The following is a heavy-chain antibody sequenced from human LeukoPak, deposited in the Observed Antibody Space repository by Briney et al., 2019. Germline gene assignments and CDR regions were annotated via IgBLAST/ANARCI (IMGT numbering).Heavy chain of an antibody. Sequence: GGSLRLSCAASGFTFDDYAMHWVRQAPGKGLEWVSGISWNSGSIGYADSVKGRFTISRDNAKNSLYLQMNSLRAEDMALYYCAKGGGRGYSYGAYFDYWGQGTLVTVSS. J-gene: IGHJ4*02. D-gene: IGHD5-18*01. CDR1: GFTFDDYA. V-gene: IGHV3-9*03. CDR2: ISWNSGSI. CDR3: AKGGGRGYSYGAYFDY.